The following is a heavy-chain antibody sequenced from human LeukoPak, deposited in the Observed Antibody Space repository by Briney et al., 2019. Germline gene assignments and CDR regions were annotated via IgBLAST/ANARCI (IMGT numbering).Heavy chain of an antibody. J-gene: IGHJ6*04. CDR3: ARDTLYCSGGSCYSHYYGMDV. V-gene: IGHV3-21*01. CDR1: GFTFSSYS. D-gene: IGHD2-15*01. CDR2: ISSSSSYI. Sequence: PGGSLRLSCAASGFTFSSYSMNWVRQAPGKGLEWFSSISSSSSYIYYADSVKGRFTFSRDNAKNSLYLQMNSLRAEDTAVYYCARDTLYCSGGSCYSHYYGMDVWGKGTTVTVSS.